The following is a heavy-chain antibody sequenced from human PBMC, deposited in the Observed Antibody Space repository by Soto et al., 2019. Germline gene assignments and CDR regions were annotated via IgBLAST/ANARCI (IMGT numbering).Heavy chain of an antibody. V-gene: IGHV3-15*01. CDR1: GFTFSETW. J-gene: IGHJ4*02. D-gene: IGHD6-19*01. CDR2: IKSSIHGGTA. CDR3: TTVSSNRARIAVAEMLNY. Sequence: PGGSLRLSCAASGFTFSETWMSWVRQAPGKGLEWVGRIKSSIHGGTADYAAPVKGRFTISRDDSQNMLYLQVNSLETEDTAVYYCTTVSSNRARIAVAEMLNYWGQGALVTVSS.